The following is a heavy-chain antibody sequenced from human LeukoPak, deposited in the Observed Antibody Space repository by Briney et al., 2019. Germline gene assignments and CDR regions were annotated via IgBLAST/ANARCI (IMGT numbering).Heavy chain of an antibody. CDR1: RFTFSSYA. J-gene: IGHJ4*02. CDR3: ARGDGYNFGLGPH. Sequence: GGSLRLSCAASRFTFSSYAMHWVRQAPGKGLEWVAVISFDGTNKYYADSVKGRFTISRDNSKNTLYLQINSLRAEDTAVFYCARGDGYNFGLGPHWGQGTLVTVSS. CDR2: ISFDGTNK. D-gene: IGHD5-24*01. V-gene: IGHV3-30-3*01.